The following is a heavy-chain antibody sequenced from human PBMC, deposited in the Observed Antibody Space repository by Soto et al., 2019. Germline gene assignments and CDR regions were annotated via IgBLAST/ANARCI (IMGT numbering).Heavy chain of an antibody. J-gene: IGHJ4*01. Sequence: QVQLVQSGAEVKKPGASVKVSCKASGYTFTDYYMHWVRQAPGQGLEWMGYIVPASGGTNYAQKFQGRVTMTRDTSISTAYIELTRLRSHDTAVYYWVRGGPVVEVITPTPPFRYWGHGTLVTVCS. D-gene: IGHD2-15*01. CDR1: GYTFTDYY. V-gene: IGHV1-2*02. CDR3: VRGGPVVEVITPTPPFRY. CDR2: IVPASGGT.